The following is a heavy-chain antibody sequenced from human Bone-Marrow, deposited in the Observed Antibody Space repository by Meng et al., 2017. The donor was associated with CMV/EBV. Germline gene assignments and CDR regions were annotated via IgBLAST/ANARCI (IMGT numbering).Heavy chain of an antibody. CDR1: GFIFRSYG. CDR3: AKDLIYAWEGHFDD. D-gene: IGHD2/OR15-2a*01. Sequence: GESLKIFCTASGFIFRSYGMHWVRQAPGKGLEWVAFIRYDGNNEYYGDSMKGRFNISRDNSKNTLNLQMNSLRAEDTAVYYCAKDLIYAWEGHFDDWGQGTLVTVSS. CDR2: IRYDGNNE. V-gene: IGHV3-30*02. J-gene: IGHJ4*02.